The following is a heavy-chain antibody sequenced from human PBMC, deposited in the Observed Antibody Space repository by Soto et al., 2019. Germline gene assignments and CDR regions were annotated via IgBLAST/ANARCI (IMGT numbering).Heavy chain of an antibody. CDR1: GGSISSSSYY. J-gene: IGHJ5*02. Sequence: QLQLQESGPGLVKPSETLSLTCTVSGGSISSSSYYWGWIRQPPGKGLEWIGSIYYSGSTYYNPSLKSRVTISVDTSKNQFSLKLSSVPAADTAVYYCARHQADNWNDLAVGWFDPWGQGTLVTVSS. CDR2: IYYSGST. D-gene: IGHD1-1*01. CDR3: ARHQADNWNDLAVGWFDP. V-gene: IGHV4-39*01.